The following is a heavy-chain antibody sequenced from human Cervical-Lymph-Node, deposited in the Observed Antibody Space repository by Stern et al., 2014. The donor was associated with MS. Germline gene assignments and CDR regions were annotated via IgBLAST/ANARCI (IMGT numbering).Heavy chain of an antibody. D-gene: IGHD2-2*02. CDR3: AHRRAIRADAFDI. Sequence: ESGPTLVKPPQTLTLTCSFTGFSLSSNGMGVGWFRQPPGKALEWLALIYWDDDKLYNPSLKGRLTITKDTAVSENQVVLTVTNMDPLDTATYYCAHRRAIRADAFDIWGQGTVVTVSS. CDR2: IYWDDDK. J-gene: IGHJ3*02. V-gene: IGHV2-5*02. CDR1: GFSLSSNGMG.